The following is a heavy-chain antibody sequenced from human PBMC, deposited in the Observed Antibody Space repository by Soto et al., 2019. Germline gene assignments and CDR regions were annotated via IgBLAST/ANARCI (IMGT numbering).Heavy chain of an antibody. D-gene: IGHD6-19*01. Sequence: QVQLVQSGAEVMQPGSSVKVSCKPSGGTLTNFINYPINWVRQSPGQGLEWMGGIVPNIGTVNYAQKFQGRVKMTADKSTGTVYVELSSLRSDAAALYYCARRNTAGFLRYFDNWGQGTLVTVSS. CDR2: IVPNIGTV. V-gene: IGHV1-69*06. CDR3: ARRNTAGFLRYFDN. CDR1: GGTLTNFINYP. J-gene: IGHJ4*02.